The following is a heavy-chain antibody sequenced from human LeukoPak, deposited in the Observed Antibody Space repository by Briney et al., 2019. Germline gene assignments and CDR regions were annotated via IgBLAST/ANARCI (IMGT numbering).Heavy chain of an antibody. J-gene: IGHJ5*02. CDR1: GFTFSTSW. CDR3: VRSDWFDP. CDR2: IKPDGSEK. V-gene: IGHV3-7*04. Sequence: PGGSLRLSCATSGFTFSTSWMNWVRQAPGKGLEWVANIKPDGSEKYFVDSVKGRFTISRDNAKNTLYLQMNSLRAEDTAVYYCVRSDWFDPWGQGTLVTVSS.